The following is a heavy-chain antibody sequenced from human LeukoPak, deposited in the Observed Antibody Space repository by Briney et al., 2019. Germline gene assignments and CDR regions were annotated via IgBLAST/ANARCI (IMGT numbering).Heavy chain of an antibody. V-gene: IGHV3-7*01. D-gene: IGHD1-26*01. CDR3: ARDSYGGSYYPEY. CDR1: GFTFISYG. Sequence: GGTLRLSCAASGFTFISYGMSWVRQAPGKGLEWVADIKQDGSEKYYVDSVKGRFTISRDNAKNSLYLQMNSLRAEDTAVYYCARDSYGGSYYPEYWGQGTLVTVSS. CDR2: IKQDGSEK. J-gene: IGHJ4*02.